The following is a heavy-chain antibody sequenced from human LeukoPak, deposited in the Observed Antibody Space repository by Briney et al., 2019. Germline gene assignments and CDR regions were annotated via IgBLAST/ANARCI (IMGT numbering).Heavy chain of an antibody. CDR2: ISSSGSTI. CDR1: GFTFSSYE. J-gene: IGHJ4*02. CDR3: ARELYDFDSSGYLIY. D-gene: IGHD3-22*01. Sequence: GGSLRLSCAASGFTFSSYEMNWVRQAPGKGLEWVSYISSSGSTIYYADSVKGRFTISRDNAKNSLYLEMNSLRAEDTAVYYCARELYDFDSSGYLIYWGQGTPVTVSS. V-gene: IGHV3-48*03.